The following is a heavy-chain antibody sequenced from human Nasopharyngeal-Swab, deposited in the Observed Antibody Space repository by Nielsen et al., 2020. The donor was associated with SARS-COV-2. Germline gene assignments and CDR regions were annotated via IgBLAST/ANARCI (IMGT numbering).Heavy chain of an antibody. CDR1: GFTFSSYA. V-gene: IGHV3-23*01. J-gene: IGHJ6*02. D-gene: IGHD6-13*01. CDR2: ISGSGGST. Sequence: GESLKISCAASGFTFSSYAMSWVRQAPGKGLEWVSAISGSGGSTYYADSVKGRFTISRDNAKNSLYLQMNSLRAEDTAVYYCARVGGIPGGYSSSWGYYYGMDVWGQGTTVTVSS. CDR3: ARVGGIPGGYSSSWGYYYGMDV.